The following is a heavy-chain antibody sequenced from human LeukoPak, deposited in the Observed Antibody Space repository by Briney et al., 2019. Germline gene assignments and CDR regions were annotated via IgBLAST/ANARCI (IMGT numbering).Heavy chain of an antibody. CDR1: GGSISSSNW. J-gene: IGHJ4*02. Sequence: SGTLSLTCAVSGGSISSSNWWSWVRQPPGKGLEWIGEIYHSGSTNYNPSLKSRVTISVDKSKNQFSLKLSSVTAADTAVYYCARDLRIQLWSFFDYWGQGTLVTVSS. CDR3: ARDLRIQLWSFFDY. CDR2: IYHSGST. D-gene: IGHD5-18*01. V-gene: IGHV4-4*02.